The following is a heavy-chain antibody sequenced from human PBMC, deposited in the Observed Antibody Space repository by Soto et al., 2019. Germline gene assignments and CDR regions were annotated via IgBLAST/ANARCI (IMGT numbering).Heavy chain of an antibody. CDR3: ARDRSYYYDSSGYQHQTFDY. CDR2: ISSSSSYI. J-gene: IGHJ4*02. V-gene: IGHV3-21*01. D-gene: IGHD3-22*01. Sequence: GGSLRLSCAASGFTFSSYSMNWVRQAPGKGLEWVSSISSSSSYIYYADSVKGRFTISRDNAKNSLYLQMNSLRAEDTAVYYCARDRSYYYDSSGYQHQTFDYWGQGTLVTVSS. CDR1: GFTFSSYS.